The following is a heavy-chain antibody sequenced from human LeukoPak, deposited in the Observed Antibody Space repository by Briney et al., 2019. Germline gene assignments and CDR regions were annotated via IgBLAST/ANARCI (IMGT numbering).Heavy chain of an antibody. CDR1: GYTFTGHY. Sequence: ASVKVSCKASGYTFTGHYMHWVRQAPGQGLEWMGWINPNSGGTNYAQKFQGRVTMTRDTSISTAYMELSRLRSDDTAVYYCARVYGDRAFDIWGQETMVTVSS. V-gene: IGHV1-2*02. CDR3: ARVYGDRAFDI. CDR2: INPNSGGT. D-gene: IGHD7-27*01. J-gene: IGHJ3*02.